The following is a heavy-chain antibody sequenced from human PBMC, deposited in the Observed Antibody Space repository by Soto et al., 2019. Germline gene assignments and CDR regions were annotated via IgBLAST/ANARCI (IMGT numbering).Heavy chain of an antibody. J-gene: IGHJ6*02. CDR3: ARDRCSGGSCYYNYGMDV. D-gene: IGHD2-15*01. Sequence: AGGSLRRSCAASGFTVSSNYMSWVRQAPGKGLEWVSLIYSGGTTYYADSVKGRFTISRDNSKNTLYLQMNSLRAEDTAVYYCARDRCSGGSCYYNYGMDVWGQGTTVTVS. CDR2: IYSGGTT. CDR1: GFTVSSNY. V-gene: IGHV3-53*01.